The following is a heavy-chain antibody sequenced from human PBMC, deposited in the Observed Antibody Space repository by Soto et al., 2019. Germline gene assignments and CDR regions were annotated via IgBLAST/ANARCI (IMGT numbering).Heavy chain of an antibody. V-gene: IGHV4-59*01. CDR2: IYYSGST. D-gene: IGHD4-17*01. CDR1: GGSISNYY. CDR3: ARLPWADYGGIFDP. J-gene: IGHJ5*02. Sequence: SETLSLTCTVSGGSISNYYWSWIRHPPGKKLEWIGYIYYSGSTNYNPSLKSRVTISVDTSKNQFSLKLYSVTTADTAMYYCARLPWADYGGIFDPWGQGTPVTVSS.